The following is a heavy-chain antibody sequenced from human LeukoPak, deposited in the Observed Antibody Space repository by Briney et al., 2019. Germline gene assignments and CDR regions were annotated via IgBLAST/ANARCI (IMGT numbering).Heavy chain of an antibody. CDR3: ARVTGYMIENYFDY. Sequence: PSETLSLTCTVSGYSISSGYYWSWIRQPPVKGLEWIGYIYYSGSTNYNPSLKSRVTISVDTSKNQFSLKLRSVTAADTAVYYCARVTGYMIENYFDYWGQGILVTVSS. CDR1: GYSISSGYY. J-gene: IGHJ4*02. D-gene: IGHD3-9*01. CDR2: IYYSGST. V-gene: IGHV4-61*01.